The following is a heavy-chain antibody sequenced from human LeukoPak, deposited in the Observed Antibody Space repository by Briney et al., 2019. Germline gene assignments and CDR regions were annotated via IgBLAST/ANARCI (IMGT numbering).Heavy chain of an antibody. J-gene: IGHJ4*02. CDR2: IDSSGSTI. CDR3: ARTKEMATISYIDS. Sequence: AGGSLRLSCAASGFTFSSYEMNWVRQAPGKGLEWVSYIDSSGSTIHYADSVKGRFTISRDNAKNSLYLQMNSLRAEDTAVYYCARTKEMATISYIDSWGQGTLVTVSS. D-gene: IGHD5-24*01. V-gene: IGHV3-48*03. CDR1: GFTFSSYE.